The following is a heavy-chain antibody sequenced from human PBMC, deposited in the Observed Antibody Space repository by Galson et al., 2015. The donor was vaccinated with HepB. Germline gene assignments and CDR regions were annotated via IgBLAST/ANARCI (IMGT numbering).Heavy chain of an antibody. CDR3: ARDAGDYRSYYFDY. CDR2: ISSSSSYI. V-gene: IGHV3-21*01. D-gene: IGHD3-10*01. CDR1: GFTFSSYS. Sequence: SLRLSCAASGFTFSSYSMNWVRQAPGKGLEWVSSISSSSSYIYYADSVKGRFTISRDNAKNSLYLQMNSLRAEDTAVYYCARDAGDYRSYYFDYWGQGTRVTVSS. J-gene: IGHJ4*02.